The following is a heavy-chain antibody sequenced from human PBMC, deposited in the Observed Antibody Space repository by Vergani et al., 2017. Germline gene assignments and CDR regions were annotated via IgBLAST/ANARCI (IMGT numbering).Heavy chain of an antibody. D-gene: IGHD3-22*01. J-gene: IGHJ6*03. CDR3: ARVKVGVPYYYYYYMDV. CDR2: ISSSSSTI. CDR1: GFTFSSYS. V-gene: IGHV3-48*01. Sequence: EVQLVESGGGLVQPGRSLRLFCAASGFTFSSYSMNWVRQAPGKGLELVSYISSSSSTIYYADPVKGRFTISRDNDKNSLYMQINSLRTEDTAVYYCARVKVGVPYYYYYYMDVWGKGTTVTVSS.